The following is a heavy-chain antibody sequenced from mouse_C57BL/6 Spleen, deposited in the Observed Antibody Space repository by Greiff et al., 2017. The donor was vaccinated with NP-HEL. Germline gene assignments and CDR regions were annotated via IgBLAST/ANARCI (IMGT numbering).Heavy chain of an antibody. V-gene: IGHV1-81*01. D-gene: IGHD2-1*01. CDR2: IYPRSGNT. CDR3: ARALLWSPYYAMDY. CDR1: GYTFTSYG. Sequence: VQVVESGAELARPGASVKLSCKASGYTFTSYGISWVKQRTGQGLEWIGEIYPRSGNTYYNEKFKGKATLTADKSSSTAYMELRSLTSEDSAVYFCARALLWSPYYAMDYWGQGTSVTVSS. J-gene: IGHJ4*01.